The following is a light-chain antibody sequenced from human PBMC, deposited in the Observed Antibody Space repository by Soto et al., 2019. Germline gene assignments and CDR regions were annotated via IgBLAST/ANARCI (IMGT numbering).Light chain of an antibody. CDR2: GAS. CDR1: QSITNNY. Sequence: ETVLTQSPGTLSLSPGERATLSCRASQSITNNYLAWYQQKPGQAPRLLIYGASSRVTGIPDRFSGSGSGTDFTLTISRLEPEGFAVYYCQQYRTSPITFGQGTRLEIK. CDR3: QQYRTSPIT. J-gene: IGKJ5*01. V-gene: IGKV3-20*01.